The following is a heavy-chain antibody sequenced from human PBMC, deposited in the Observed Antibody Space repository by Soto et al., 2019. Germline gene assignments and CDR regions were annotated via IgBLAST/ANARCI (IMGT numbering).Heavy chain of an antibody. CDR3: ARKIEGDY. J-gene: IGHJ4*02. CDR1: GYTFTGYY. Sequence: VASVKVSCKASGYTFTGYYMHWVRQAPGQGLEWMGWMNPNSGNTGHAQKFQGRVTMTRNTSISTAYMELSSLRSEDTAVYYCARKIEGDYWGQGTLVTVSS. V-gene: IGHV1-8*02. CDR2: MNPNSGNT.